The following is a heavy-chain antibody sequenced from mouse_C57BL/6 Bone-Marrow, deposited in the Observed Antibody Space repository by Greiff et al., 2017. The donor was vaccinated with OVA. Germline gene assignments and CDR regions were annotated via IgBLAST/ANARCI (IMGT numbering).Heavy chain of an antibody. V-gene: IGHV14-3*01. CDR1: GFNIKNTY. J-gene: IGHJ2*01. Sequence: VQLQQSVAELVRPGASVKLSCTASGFNIKNTYMHWVKQMPEQGLEWIGRIDPANGNTKYAPKFQGKATITADTSSNTAYLQLSSLTSEDTAIYYCARTPFYYYGSSFYFDYWGQGTTLTVSS. CDR2: IDPANGNT. CDR3: ARTPFYYYGSSFYFDY. D-gene: IGHD1-1*01.